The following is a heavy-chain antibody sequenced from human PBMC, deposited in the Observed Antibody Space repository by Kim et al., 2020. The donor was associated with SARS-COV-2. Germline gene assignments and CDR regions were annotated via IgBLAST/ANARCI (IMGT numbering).Heavy chain of an antibody. CDR3: ARTVVCSSTSCYRVPDYFDY. CDR1: GGSISSGGYS. V-gene: IGHV4-30-2*01. J-gene: IGHJ4*02. CDR2: IYHSGST. Sequence: SETLSLTCAVSGGSISSGGYSWSWIRQPPGKGLEWIGYIYHSGSTYYNPSLKSRVTISVDRSKNQFSLKLSSVTAADTAVYYCARTVVCSSTSCYRVPDYFDYWGQGTLVTVSS. D-gene: IGHD2-2*02.